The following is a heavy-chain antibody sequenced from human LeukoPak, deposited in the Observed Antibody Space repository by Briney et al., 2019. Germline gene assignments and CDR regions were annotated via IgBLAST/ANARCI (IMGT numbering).Heavy chain of an antibody. CDR1: GFTFSNYW. D-gene: IGHD3-10*01. CDR3: ARAAGNYYYGMDV. V-gene: IGHV3-74*01. CDR2: VNGDGSST. J-gene: IGHJ6*02. Sequence: GGSLRLSCAASGFTFSNYWMDWVRQAPGRGLLWVSRVNGDGSSTSYADSVKGRFTISRDNAKNTLYLQMNSLRAEDTAVYFCARAAGNYYYGMDVWGQGTTVTVSS.